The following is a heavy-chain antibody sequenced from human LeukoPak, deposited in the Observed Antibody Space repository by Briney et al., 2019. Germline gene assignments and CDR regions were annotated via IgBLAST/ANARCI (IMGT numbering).Heavy chain of an antibody. CDR3: AREGPYDDFWSGYPDY. CDR2: IIPILGTA. Sequence: SVKVSCKASGGTFSSYAISWVRQAPGQGLEWMGGIIPILGTANYAQKFQGRVTITADESTSTAYMELSSLRSEDTAVYYCAREGPYDDFWSGYPDYWGQGTLVTVSS. V-gene: IGHV1-69*13. CDR1: GGTFSSYA. J-gene: IGHJ4*02. D-gene: IGHD3-3*01.